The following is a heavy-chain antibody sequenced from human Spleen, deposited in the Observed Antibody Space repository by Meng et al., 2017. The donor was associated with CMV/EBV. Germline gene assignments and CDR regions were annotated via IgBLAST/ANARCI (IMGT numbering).Heavy chain of an antibody. CDR1: DDSIISSSDYY. CDR2: VFHSGDA. J-gene: IGHJ5*02. Sequence: SETLSLTCTVSDDSIISSSDYYWGWIRQPPGKGLEWIGSVFHSGDAYYNPSLESRITISVDTSKNHFSLKVKSMTAADTAVYYCAREPRVGDPRHWFDPWSQGTLVTVSS. V-gene: IGHV4-39*02. CDR3: AREPRVGDPRHWFDP. D-gene: IGHD1-26*01.